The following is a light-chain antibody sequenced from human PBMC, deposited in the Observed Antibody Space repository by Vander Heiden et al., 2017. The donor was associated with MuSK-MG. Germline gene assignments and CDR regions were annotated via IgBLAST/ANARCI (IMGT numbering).Light chain of an antibody. CDR1: PTINNY. Sequence: DVKMTQSPPYLSASVGDRITLPCRSSPTINNYVNWYQVKPREAPKLLIYTASNLHSGVPSRFSGSGSGTDFTLTISSLQPEDFATYYCQQADSTPYTFGGGTKVEIK. CDR2: TAS. J-gene: IGKJ4*01. V-gene: IGKV1-39*01. CDR3: QQADSTPYT.